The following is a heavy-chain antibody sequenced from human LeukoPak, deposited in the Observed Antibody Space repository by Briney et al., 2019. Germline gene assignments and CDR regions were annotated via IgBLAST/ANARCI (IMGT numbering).Heavy chain of an antibody. Sequence: GGSLRLSCAASGFTFSSYSMNWVRQAPGKGLEWVSYISSSSSTIYYADSVKGRFTISRDNAKNSLYLQMNSLRDEDTAVYYCAGDGRQVAATRGRSYYYGMDVWGQGTTVTVSS. D-gene: IGHD2-15*01. V-gene: IGHV3-48*02. J-gene: IGHJ6*02. CDR2: ISSSSSTI. CDR1: GFTFSSYS. CDR3: AGDGRQVAATRGRSYYYGMDV.